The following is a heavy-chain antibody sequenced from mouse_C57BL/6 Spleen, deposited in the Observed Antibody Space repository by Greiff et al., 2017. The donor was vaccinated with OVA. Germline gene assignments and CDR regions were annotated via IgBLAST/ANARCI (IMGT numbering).Heavy chain of an antibody. J-gene: IGHJ4*01. D-gene: IGHD2-4*01. V-gene: IGHV2-9-1*01. CDR2: IWTGGGT. Sequence: VQVVESGPGLVAPSQSLSITCTVSGFSLTSYAISWVRQPPGKGLEWLGVIWTGGGTNYNSALKSRLSISKDNSKSQVFLKMNSLQTDDTARYYCARCYDYDVDYAMDYWGQGTSVTVSS. CDR1: GFSLTSYA. CDR3: ARCYDYDVDYAMDY.